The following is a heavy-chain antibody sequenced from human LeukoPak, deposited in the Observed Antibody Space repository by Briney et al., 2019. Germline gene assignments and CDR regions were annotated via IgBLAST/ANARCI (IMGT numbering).Heavy chain of an antibody. D-gene: IGHD3-10*01. CDR1: GGSISSSNW. CDR3: ARLVRGIYDYFDY. Sequence: SETLSLTCAVSGGSISSSNWWSWVRQPPGKGLEWVGTVYYTGSTYYNPSLKSRVTISVDTSKNQFSLKLSSVTAADTAVYYCARLVRGIYDYFDYWGQGTLVTVSS. J-gene: IGHJ4*02. V-gene: IGHV4-4*02. CDR2: VYYTGST.